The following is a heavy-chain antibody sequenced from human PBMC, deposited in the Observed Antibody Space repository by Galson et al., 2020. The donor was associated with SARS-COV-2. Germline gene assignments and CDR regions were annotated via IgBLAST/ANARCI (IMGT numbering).Heavy chain of an antibody. CDR1: GYTFTSYA. Sequence: ASVKVSCKASGYTFTSYAMNWVRQAPGQGLEWMGWINTNTGNPTYAQGFTGRFVFSLDTSVSTAYLQISSLKAEDTAVYYCARGDVITIFGVVIDPKNYYYCMDVWGQGTTVTVSS. D-gene: IGHD3-3*01. CDR3: ARGDVITIFGVVIDPKNYYYCMDV. J-gene: IGHJ6*02. V-gene: IGHV7-4-1*02. CDR2: INTNTGNP.